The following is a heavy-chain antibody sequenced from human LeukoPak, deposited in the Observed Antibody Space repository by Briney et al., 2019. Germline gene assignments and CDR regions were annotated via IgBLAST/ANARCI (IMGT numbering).Heavy chain of an antibody. Sequence: SETLSLTCTVSGGSISSSSYYWGWIRQPPGKGLEWIGSIYYSGSTYYNPSLKSRVTISVDTSKNQFSLKLSSVTAADTAVYYCARADCSSTSCYKLGSFDYWGQEPWSPSPQ. D-gene: IGHD2-2*02. V-gene: IGHV4-39*07. CDR1: GGSISSSSYY. J-gene: IGHJ4*01. CDR3: ARADCSSTSCYKLGSFDY. CDR2: IYYSGST.